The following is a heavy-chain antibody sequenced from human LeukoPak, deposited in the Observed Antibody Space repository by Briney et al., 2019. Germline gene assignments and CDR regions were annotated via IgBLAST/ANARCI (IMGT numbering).Heavy chain of an antibody. CDR1: GYTFTGYY. J-gene: IGHJ4*02. CDR3: ARAHDFWSGFYPVDY. D-gene: IGHD3-3*01. CDR2: INPDSGGT. V-gene: IGHV1-2*02. Sequence: ASVKVSCKASGYTFTGYYMHWVRQAPGQGLEWMGWINPDSGGTKYAQKFQGRVSMTRDTSSSTAYMELSRLRSDDTAVYYCARAHDFWSGFYPVDYRGQGTLVTVSS.